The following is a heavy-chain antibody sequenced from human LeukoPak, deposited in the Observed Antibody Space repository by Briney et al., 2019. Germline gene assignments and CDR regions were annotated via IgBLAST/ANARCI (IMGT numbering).Heavy chain of an antibody. CDR1: GGSFSGYY. CDR2: INHSGST. Sequence: EPSETLSLTCAVYGGSFSGYYWSWIRQPPGKGLEWIGEINHSGSTNYNPSPKSRVTISVDTSKNQFSLKLSSVTAADTAVYYCAREAAYQLLFIDYWGQGTLVTVSS. D-gene: IGHD2-2*01. J-gene: IGHJ4*02. CDR3: AREAAYQLLFIDY. V-gene: IGHV4-34*01.